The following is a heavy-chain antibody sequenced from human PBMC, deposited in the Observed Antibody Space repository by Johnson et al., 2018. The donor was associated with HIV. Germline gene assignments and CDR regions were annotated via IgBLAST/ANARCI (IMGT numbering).Heavy chain of an antibody. J-gene: IGHJ3*02. Sequence: EQLVESGGGLVQPGGSLRLSCAASGFTFSSYAMSWVRQAPGQGLEWVSAISGSGGSTYYTDSAKGRFTISSDNAKNTMYLQMNRLRAEDTAVYSCAKEARRYYDILTSGAFDIWGQGTMVTVSS. CDR3: AKEARRYYDILTSGAFDI. CDR2: ISGSGGST. V-gene: IGHV3-23*04. CDR1: GFTFSSYA. D-gene: IGHD3-9*01.